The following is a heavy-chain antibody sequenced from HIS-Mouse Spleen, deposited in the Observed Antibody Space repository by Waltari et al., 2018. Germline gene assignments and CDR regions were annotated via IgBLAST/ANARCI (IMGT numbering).Heavy chain of an antibody. D-gene: IGHD4-4*01. CDR2: MNPNSGNT. CDR3: ARGHDYSNYFDY. V-gene: IGHV1-8*01. Sequence: QVQLVQSGAEVKKPGASVKVSCKASGYTFTSYDINWVRQDTGQGLEWMGWMNPNSGNTGYAQKCQGRGTMTRNTSISTAYMELSSLRPEDTAVYYCARGHDYSNYFDYWGQGTLVTVSS. CDR1: GYTFTSYD. J-gene: IGHJ4*02.